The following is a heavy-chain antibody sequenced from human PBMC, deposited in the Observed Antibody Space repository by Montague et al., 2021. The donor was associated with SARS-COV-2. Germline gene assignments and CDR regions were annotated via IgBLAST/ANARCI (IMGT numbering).Heavy chain of an antibody. CDR1: GFTFDDYA. CDR3: AKVSKFGGHGDY. CDR2: ISWNSGNI. Sequence: SLRLSCAASGFTFDDYAMHWVRQAPGKGLEWVSGISWNSGNIGYADSVKGRFTISRDNAKNSLYLQMNSLRAEDTALYYCAKVSKFGGHGDYWGQGTLVTVSS. V-gene: IGHV3-9*01. J-gene: IGHJ4*02. D-gene: IGHD5-12*01.